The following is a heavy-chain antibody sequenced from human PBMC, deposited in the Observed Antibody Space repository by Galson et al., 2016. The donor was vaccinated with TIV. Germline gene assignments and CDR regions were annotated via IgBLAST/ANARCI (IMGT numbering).Heavy chain of an antibody. D-gene: IGHD3-9*01. CDR1: GSSFTSFW. CDR3: ASSRPELRYFDWQRPQYFDY. CDR2: ISPGDSYT. J-gene: IGHJ4*02. Sequence: QSGAEVKKPGESLKISCKASGSSFTSFWIGWVRQMPGKGLEWMGVISPGDSYTTYSPSFQGQVTISADKSSNTAYLQWSSLMASDTAMYFCASSRPELRYFDWQRPQYFDYWGQGSLVTVSS. V-gene: IGHV5-51*01.